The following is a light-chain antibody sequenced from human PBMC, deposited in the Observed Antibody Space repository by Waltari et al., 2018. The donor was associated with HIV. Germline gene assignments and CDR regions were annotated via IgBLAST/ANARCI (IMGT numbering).Light chain of an antibody. CDR3: QTWGTGIAV. CDR2: VNSDGSH. Sequence: QPVLTQPPSASGSLGASVKLPCTLSSGHSSHAIAWHQQQPEKGPRFLMKVNSDGSHNRGAGIPDRFSGSTYGAERYLTISSLQSEDEADYYCQTWGTGIAVFGGGTKLTVL. J-gene: IGLJ3*02. CDR1: SGHSSHA. V-gene: IGLV4-69*01.